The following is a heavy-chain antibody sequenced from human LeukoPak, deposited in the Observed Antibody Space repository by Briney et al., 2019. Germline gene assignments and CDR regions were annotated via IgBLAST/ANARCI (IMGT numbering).Heavy chain of an antibody. Sequence: GGSLRLSCAASGFTFSSYAMHWVRQAPGKGLEWVAVISYDGRTEHHADSVKSRFTISRDNSKNTLYLQMNSLRIDDTAIYYCARDSYGMDLWGKGTTVTVSS. V-gene: IGHV3-30*04. J-gene: IGHJ6*03. CDR2: ISYDGRTE. CDR1: GFTFSSYA. D-gene: IGHD3-10*01. CDR3: ARDSYGMDL.